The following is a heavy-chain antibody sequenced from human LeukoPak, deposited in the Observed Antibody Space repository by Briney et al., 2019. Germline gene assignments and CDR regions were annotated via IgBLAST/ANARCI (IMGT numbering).Heavy chain of an antibody. Sequence: PGGSLRLPCAASGFTFSDYYMSWIRQAPGKGLEWVSYISGTSNYTDYADSVKGRFTISRDNAKNSLYLQMNRLRAEDTAVYYCARDSSSWYVYEGVWGKGTTVTVSS. CDR1: GFTFSDYY. CDR2: ISGTSNYT. V-gene: IGHV3-11*06. CDR3: ARDSSSWYVYEGV. D-gene: IGHD6-13*01. J-gene: IGHJ6*04.